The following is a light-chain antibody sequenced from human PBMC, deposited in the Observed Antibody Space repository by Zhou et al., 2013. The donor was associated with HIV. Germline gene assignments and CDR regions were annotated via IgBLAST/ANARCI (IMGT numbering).Light chain of an antibody. J-gene: IGKJ4*01. CDR2: KAS. V-gene: IGKV1-39*01. Sequence: DIQMTQSPSSLSASAGDRVTITCRASQTISNYLNWYQQKPGKAPTLLIYKASNLQNGVPSRFSGSGSGADFTLTISNLQPEDIATYYCQQYHSYPLTFSGGTKVEI. CDR1: QTISNY. CDR3: QQYHSYPLT.